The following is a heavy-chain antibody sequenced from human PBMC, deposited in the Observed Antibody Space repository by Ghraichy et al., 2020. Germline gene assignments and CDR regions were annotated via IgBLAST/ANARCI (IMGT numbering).Heavy chain of an antibody. V-gene: IGHV1-2*02. D-gene: IGHD3-10*01. Sequence: ASVKVSCKASGYTFTGYYMHWVRQAPGQGLEWMGWINPNSGGTNYAQKFQGRVTMTRDTSISTAYMELSRLRSDDTAVYYCANGPYGSGSPGDYWGQGTLVTVSS. CDR2: INPNSGGT. CDR3: ANGPYGSGSPGDY. J-gene: IGHJ4*02. CDR1: GYTFTGYY.